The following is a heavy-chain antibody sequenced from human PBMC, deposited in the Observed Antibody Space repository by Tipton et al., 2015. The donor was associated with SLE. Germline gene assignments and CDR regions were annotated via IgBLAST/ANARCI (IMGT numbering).Heavy chain of an antibody. Sequence: GLVKPSGTVSLTCDVSGDSISNNNWWTWVRRPPGKGLEWIGEIYHSGSTNYNPSLKSRVSMSVDKSKNHFSLTMSSVTAADTAMYYCARVEGNYYDGGGYPGCLEQWGQGTL. V-gene: IGHV4-4*02. D-gene: IGHD3-22*01. CDR2: IYHSGST. CDR3: ARVEGNYYDGGGYPGCLEQ. J-gene: IGHJ1*01. CDR1: GDSISNNNW.